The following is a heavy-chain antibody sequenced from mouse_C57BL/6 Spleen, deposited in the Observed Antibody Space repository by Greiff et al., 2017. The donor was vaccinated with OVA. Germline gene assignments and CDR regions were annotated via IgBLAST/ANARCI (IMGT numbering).Heavy chain of an antibody. Sequence: QVQLQQPGAELVKPGASVKLSCKASGYTFTSYWMHWVKQRPGQGLEWIGMIHPNSGSTNYNEKFKSKATLTVDKSSSTAYMQLSSLTSEDSAVYYGARSVPVCGSDPWYWGQGTLVTVSA. D-gene: IGHD1-1*02. CDR2: IHPNSGST. CDR1: GYTFTSYW. CDR3: ARSVPVCGSDPWY. J-gene: IGHJ3*01. V-gene: IGHV1-64*01.